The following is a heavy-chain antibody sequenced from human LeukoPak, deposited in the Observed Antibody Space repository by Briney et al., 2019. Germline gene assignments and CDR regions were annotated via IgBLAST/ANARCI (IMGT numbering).Heavy chain of an antibody. CDR2: IRSKAYGGTT. D-gene: IGHD4-17*01. V-gene: IGHV3-49*04. CDR1: GFTFGDYA. Sequence: GGSLRLSCTASGFTFGDYAMSWVRQAPGKGLEWVGFIRSKAYGGTTEYAASVKGRFTISRDDSKSIAYLQMNSLKTEDTAVYYCTRKYDYGDNYFDYRGQGTLVTVSS. J-gene: IGHJ4*02. CDR3: TRKYDYGDNYFDY.